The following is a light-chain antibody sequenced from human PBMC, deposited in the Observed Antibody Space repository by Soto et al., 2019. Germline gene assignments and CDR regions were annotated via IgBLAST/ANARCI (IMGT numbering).Light chain of an antibody. CDR2: DVR. Sequence: QSVLTQPASVSGSPGQSITISCTGTSSDVGGYNYVSWYQQHPGKAPKLLIYDVRSRPSGVSNRFSGFKSGNTASLTISGLQAEDEADYYCSSLTSSTTYVFGTGTKVTVL. CDR3: SSLTSSTTYV. V-gene: IGLV2-14*03. CDR1: SSDVGGYNY. J-gene: IGLJ1*01.